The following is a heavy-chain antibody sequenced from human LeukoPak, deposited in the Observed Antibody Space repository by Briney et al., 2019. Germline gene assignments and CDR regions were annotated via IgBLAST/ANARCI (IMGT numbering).Heavy chain of an antibody. CDR1: GGSFSAYY. D-gene: IGHD4-17*01. V-gene: IGHV4-34*01. CDR2: INHRGST. CDR3: ASMTTVMSD. Sequence: SETLSLTCAVCGGSFSAYYWTWIRQPPGKGLEWIGEINHRGSTSYNPSLKSRVSLSVDTSKMQFSLKLSSVTAADTAVYYCASMTTVMSDWGQGTLVTVSS. J-gene: IGHJ4*02.